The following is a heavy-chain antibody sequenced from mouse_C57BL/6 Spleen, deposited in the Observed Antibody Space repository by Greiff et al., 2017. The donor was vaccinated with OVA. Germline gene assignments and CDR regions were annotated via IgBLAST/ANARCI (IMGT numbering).Heavy chain of an antibody. CDR1: GYTFTSYW. D-gene: IGHD2-3*01. CDR2: IDPSDSYT. CDR3: AITPGYSPDYAMGY. Sequence: QVQLQQPGAELVMPGASVKLSCKASGYTFTSYWMHWVKQRPGPGLEWIGEIDPSDSYTNYNQKFKGKSTLTVDKSSSTAYMQLSSLTSEDSAVYYCAITPGYSPDYAMGYWGQGASVTVSS. V-gene: IGHV1-69*01. J-gene: IGHJ4*01.